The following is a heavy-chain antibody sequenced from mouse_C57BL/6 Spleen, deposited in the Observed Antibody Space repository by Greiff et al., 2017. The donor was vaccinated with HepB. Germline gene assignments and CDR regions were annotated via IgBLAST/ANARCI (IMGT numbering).Heavy chain of an antibody. CDR2: IYPRSGNT. J-gene: IGHJ1*03. Sequence: QVQLQQSGAELARPGASVKLSCKASGYTFTSYGISWVKQRTGQGLEWIGEIYPRSGNTYYNEKFKGKATLTADKSSSTAYMELRSLTSEDSAVYFCASLYYYGSSSYWYFDVWGTGTTVTVSS. CDR3: ASLYYYGSSSYWYFDV. V-gene: IGHV1-81*01. D-gene: IGHD1-1*01. CDR1: GYTFTSYG.